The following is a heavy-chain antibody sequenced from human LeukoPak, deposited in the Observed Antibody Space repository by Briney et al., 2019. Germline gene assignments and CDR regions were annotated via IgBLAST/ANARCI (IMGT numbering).Heavy chain of an antibody. J-gene: IGHJ4*02. Sequence: PGRSLRPSCAASGFTFSSYGMHWVRQVPGKGLEWVAVISYDGSHKYYADSVKARFTISRDNSKNTLYLQMNSRRGEDTAVYYCAKGITAMVLDYWGQGTLVTVSS. CDR2: ISYDGSHK. CDR3: AKGITAMVLDY. CDR1: GFTFSSYG. D-gene: IGHD5-18*01. V-gene: IGHV3-30*18.